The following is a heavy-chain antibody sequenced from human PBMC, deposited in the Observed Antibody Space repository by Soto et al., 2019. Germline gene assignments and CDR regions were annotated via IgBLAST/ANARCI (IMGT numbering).Heavy chain of an antibody. V-gene: IGHV3-30*18. CDR3: ANPGGEYSSPGY. J-gene: IGHJ4*02. D-gene: IGHD6-6*01. Sequence: QVQLVESGGGVVQPGRSLRLSCAASGFTFSSYGMHWVRQAPGKGLEWVAVISYDGSNKYYADSVKGRFTISRDNSKNTLYLQMNSLRAEDTAVYYCANPGGEYSSPGYWGQGTLVTVSS. CDR2: ISYDGSNK. CDR1: GFTFSSYG.